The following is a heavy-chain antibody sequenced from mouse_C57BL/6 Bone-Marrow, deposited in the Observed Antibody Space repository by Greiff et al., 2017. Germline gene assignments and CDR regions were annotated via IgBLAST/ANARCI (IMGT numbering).Heavy chain of an antibody. CDR2: IYWDDDK. D-gene: IGHD2-13*01. J-gene: IGHJ4*01. CDR1: GFSLSTSGMG. CDR3: ARGGWGDRYYYAVDN. Sequence: QVTLKESGPGILQSSQTLSLTCSFSGFSLSTSGMGVSWIRQPSGKGLEWLAHIYWDDDKRYNPSLKSRLTISKDTSRNQVFLKLTSVDTADTATYYCARGGWGDRYYYAVDNWCQGTSVTVSA. V-gene: IGHV8-12*01.